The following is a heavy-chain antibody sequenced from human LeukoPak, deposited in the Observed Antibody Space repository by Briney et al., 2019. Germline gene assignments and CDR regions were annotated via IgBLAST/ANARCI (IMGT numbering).Heavy chain of an antibody. CDR3: AKPLSSGSSPPFDY. D-gene: IGHD1-26*01. Sequence: PGGSLRLSCVASGFMFSDYAMSWVRQAPGKGLEWVSAISGSGGSTYYADSVEGRFTISRDNSKNTLYLQMNSLRAEDTAVYYCAKPLSSGSSPPFDYWGQGTLVTVSS. J-gene: IGHJ4*02. V-gene: IGHV3-23*01. CDR2: ISGSGGST. CDR1: GFMFSDYA.